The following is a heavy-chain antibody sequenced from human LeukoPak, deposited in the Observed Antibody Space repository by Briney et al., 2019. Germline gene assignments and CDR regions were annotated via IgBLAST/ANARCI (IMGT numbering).Heavy chain of an antibody. CDR3: ARVRNYYGSDELSH. D-gene: IGHD3-10*01. CDR2: INHSGST. CDR1: GGSFSGYY. Sequence: SETLSLTCAVYGGSFSGYYWSWIRQPPGKVLDWIGEINHSGSTNYNPSLKSRVTISVDTSKNQFSLKLSSVTAADTAVYYCARVRNYYGSDELSHWGQGTLVTVSS. J-gene: IGHJ4*02. V-gene: IGHV4-34*01.